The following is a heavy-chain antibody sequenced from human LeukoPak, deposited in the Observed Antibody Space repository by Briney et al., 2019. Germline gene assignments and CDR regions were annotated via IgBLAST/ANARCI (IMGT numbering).Heavy chain of an antibody. CDR3: ASQNSGSFDY. J-gene: IGHJ4*02. Sequence: PGESLKMSCQGSGYSFTSYWISWVRQMPGKGLEWMGIIYPGDSDTRYSPSFQGQVTISADKSISTAYLQWSSLKASDTAMYLCASQNSGSFDYWGQGTLVTVSS. D-gene: IGHD1-26*01. CDR2: IYPGDSDT. V-gene: IGHV5-51*01. CDR1: GYSFTSYW.